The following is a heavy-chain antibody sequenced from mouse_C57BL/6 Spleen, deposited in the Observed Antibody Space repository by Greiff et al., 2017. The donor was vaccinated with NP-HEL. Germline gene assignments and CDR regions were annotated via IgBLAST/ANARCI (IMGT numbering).Heavy chain of an antibody. V-gene: IGHV1-80*01. J-gene: IGHJ4*01. Sequence: VQLQESGAELVKPGASVKISCKASGYAFSSYWMNWVKQRPGKGLEWIGQIYPGDGDTNYNGKFKGKATLTADKSSSTSYMQLSSLTSEDSAVYFCAARGDYGAMDCWGKATSVTVSS. D-gene: IGHD1-1*01. CDR2: IYPGDGDT. CDR1: GYAFSSYW. CDR3: AARGDYGAMDC.